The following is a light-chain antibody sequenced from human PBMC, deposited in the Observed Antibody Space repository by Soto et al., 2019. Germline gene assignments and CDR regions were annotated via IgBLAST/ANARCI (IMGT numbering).Light chain of an antibody. CDR3: ATWDDKLGGLV. V-gene: IGLV1-44*01. CDR1: SSNIGATT. CDR2: SND. J-gene: IGLJ2*01. Sequence: QSVLTQPPSASGTPGQRVTISCSGSSSNIGATTVNWYQQFPGTAPKLVIYSNDQRPSGVPDRFSGSKSGTSASLAISGLQSDDEAENYCATWDDKLGGLVFGGGTKLPVL.